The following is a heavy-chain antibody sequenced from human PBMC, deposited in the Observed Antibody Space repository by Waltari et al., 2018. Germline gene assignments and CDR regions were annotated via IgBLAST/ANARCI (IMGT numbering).Heavy chain of an antibody. CDR2: ISSSSSYI. V-gene: IGHV3-21*01. CDR1: GFPFSSYS. CDR3: ARESTIYGDYSY. J-gene: IGHJ4*02. Sequence: EVQLVESGGGLVKPGGSLRLSCAASGFPFSSYSMNWVRQAPGKGLEWVSSISSSSSYIYYADSVKGRFTISRDNAKNSLYLQMNSLRAEDTAVYYCARESTIYGDYSYWGQGTLVTVSS. D-gene: IGHD4-17*01.